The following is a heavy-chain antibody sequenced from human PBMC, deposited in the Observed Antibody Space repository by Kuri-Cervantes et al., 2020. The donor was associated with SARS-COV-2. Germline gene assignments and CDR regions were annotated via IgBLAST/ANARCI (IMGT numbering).Heavy chain of an antibody. CDR1: GDSVSSNSAA. Sequence: SETLSLTCAISGDSVSSNSAAWNWIRQSPSRGLEWLGRTYYRSKWYNDYAVSVKSRITVNPDTSKNQLSLWLTSVTAADTAVYYCARYFWSGAYYFDYWGQETLVTVSS. CDR3: ARYFWSGAYYFDY. CDR2: TYYRSKWYN. J-gene: IGHJ4*02. V-gene: IGHV6-1*01. D-gene: IGHD3-3*01.